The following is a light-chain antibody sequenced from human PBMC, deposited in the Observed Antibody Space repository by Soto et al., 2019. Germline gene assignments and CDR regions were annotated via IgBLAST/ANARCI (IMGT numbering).Light chain of an antibody. J-gene: IGLJ1*01. CDR2: DVN. CDR3: SSYTTRITHV. V-gene: IGLV2-14*01. CDR1: SSDIGGYNY. Sequence: SVLTQPASVSGSPGQSITISCTGTSSDIGGYNYVSWYQQHPGKAPKLMIYDVNDRPSGVSNRFSGSKSGNTASLTISGLQAEDEADYYCSSYTTRITHVFGTGNKVTVL.